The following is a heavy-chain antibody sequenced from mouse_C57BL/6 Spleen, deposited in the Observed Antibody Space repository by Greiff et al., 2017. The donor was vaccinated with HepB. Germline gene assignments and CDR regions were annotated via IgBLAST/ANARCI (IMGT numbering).Heavy chain of an antibody. V-gene: IGHV1-75*01. CDR1: GYTFTDYY. CDR3: ARWTDYAMDY. J-gene: IGHJ4*01. CDR2: IFPGSGST. Sequence: VQGVESGPELVKPGASVKISCKASGYTFTDYYINWVKQRPGQGLEWIGWIFPGSGSTYYNEKFKGKATLTVDKPSSTAYMQLSSLTSEDSAVYYCARWTDYAMDYWGQGTSVTVSS.